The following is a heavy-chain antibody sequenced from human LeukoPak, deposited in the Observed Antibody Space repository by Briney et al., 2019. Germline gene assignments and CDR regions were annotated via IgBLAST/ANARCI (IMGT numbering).Heavy chain of an antibody. V-gene: IGHV3-21*01. CDR2: ISSSSSYI. J-gene: IGHJ4*02. Sequence: GGSLRLSCAASGFTFSSYSMNWVRQAPGKGLEWVSSISSSSSYIYYADSVKGRFTISRDNAKNSLHLQMNSLRAEDTAVYYCARDYSRGSSGWYWGQGTLVTVSS. D-gene: IGHD6-19*01. CDR3: ARDYSRGSSGWY. CDR1: GFTFSSYS.